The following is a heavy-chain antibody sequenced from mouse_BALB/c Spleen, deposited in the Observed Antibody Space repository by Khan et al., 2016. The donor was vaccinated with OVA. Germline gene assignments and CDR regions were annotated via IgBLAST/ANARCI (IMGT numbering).Heavy chain of an antibody. J-gene: IGHJ4*01. CDR1: GYTFTNYG. V-gene: IGHV9-3-1*01. D-gene: IGHD1-1*01. CDR2: IYTYTGEP. Sequence: QIQLVQSGPELKKPGETVKISCKASGYTFTNYGMNWVKQAPGKGLKWMGWIYTYTGEPTYADDFKGRFAFSLETSASTAYLQINNLKNEDTATYLCARGSSRAMDYWGQGTSVTVSS. CDR3: ARGSSRAMDY.